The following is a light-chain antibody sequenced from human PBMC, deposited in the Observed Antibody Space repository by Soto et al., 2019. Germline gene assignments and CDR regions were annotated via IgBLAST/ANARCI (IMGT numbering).Light chain of an antibody. V-gene: IGKV3-20*01. J-gene: IGKJ4*01. CDR1: HSVISSY. CDR2: VAS. CDR3: QQDGRSTLT. Sequence: EIVLTQSPGTLSLSQGERATLSCRASHSVISSYLAWYQQKPCQAPRLLIFVASSSSTGIQDRFSGSGSGTDFTLTIRRLEPEDVALDYCQQDGRSTLTFGGGTKVESK.